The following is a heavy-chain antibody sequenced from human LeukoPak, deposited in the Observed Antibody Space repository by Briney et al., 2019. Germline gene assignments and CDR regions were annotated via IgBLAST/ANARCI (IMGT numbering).Heavy chain of an antibody. CDR2: INPNTGGT. CDR3: AITHANNAFDI. V-gene: IGHV1-2*06. CDR1: GYTFTYNY. J-gene: IGHJ3*02. Sequence: ASVKVSCKASGYTFTYNYIHWVRQAPGQGLEWMGRINPNTGGTNSAQNFQGRLTMTRDTSISTAYMELSRLRSDETAMYYCAITHANNAFDIWGQGTMVAVSS. D-gene: IGHD2/OR15-2a*01.